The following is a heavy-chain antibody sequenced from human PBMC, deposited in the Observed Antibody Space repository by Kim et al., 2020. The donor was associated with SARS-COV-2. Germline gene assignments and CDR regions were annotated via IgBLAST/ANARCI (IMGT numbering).Heavy chain of an antibody. J-gene: IGHJ4*02. CDR2: GNGNT. V-gene: IGHV1-3*01. Sequence: GNGNTIYSQKFQGRVTFTTDTSASTAYMELSSPRSEDSAVYYCLGGYYFDYWGQGTLVTVSS. D-gene: IGHD2-15*01. CDR3: LGGYYFDY.